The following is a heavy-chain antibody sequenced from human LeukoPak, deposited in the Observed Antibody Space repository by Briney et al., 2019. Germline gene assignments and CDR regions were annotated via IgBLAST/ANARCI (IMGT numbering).Heavy chain of an antibody. CDR1: GGSINNYY. CDR3: ARAGGYDSGDNWFDP. D-gene: IGHD5-12*01. J-gene: IGHJ5*02. V-gene: IGHV4-59*01. CDR2: IYYSGST. Sequence: PSETLSLTCTVSGGSINNYYWTWIRQPPGKRLEWIGYIYYSGSTNYNPSLKSRVTISVDTSKNQFSLKLSSVTAADTAVYYCARAGGYDSGDNWFDPWGQGTLVTVSS.